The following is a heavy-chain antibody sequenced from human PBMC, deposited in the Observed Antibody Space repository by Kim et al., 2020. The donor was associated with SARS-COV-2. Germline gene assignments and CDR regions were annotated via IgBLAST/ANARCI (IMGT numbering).Heavy chain of an antibody. CDR2: IYYSGST. J-gene: IGHJ3*02. CDR1: GGSISSGGYY. D-gene: IGHD3-3*01. CDR3: AGATFYDFWSGNAFDI. V-gene: IGHV4-31*03. Sequence: SETLSLTCTVSGGSISSGGYYWSWIRQHPGKCLEWIGYIYYSGSTYYNPSLKSRVTISVDTSKNQFSLKLSSVTAADTAVYYCAGATFYDFWSGNAFDIWGQGTMVTVSS.